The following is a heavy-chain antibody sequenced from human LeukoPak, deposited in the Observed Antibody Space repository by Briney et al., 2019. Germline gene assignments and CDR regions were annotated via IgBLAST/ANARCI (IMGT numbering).Heavy chain of an antibody. CDR2: SKNDGRST. D-gene: IGHD6-19*01. CDR3: ARAGYSSGWYYFDY. J-gene: IGHJ4*02. V-gene: IGHV3-74*01. CDR1: GFIFSTYG. Sequence: GGPLRLSCAASGFIFSTYGMHWVRQAPGKGLVWVSRSKNDGRSTSYADSVKGRFTISRDSAKNTLFLQMDSLRAEDTAVYYCARAGYSSGWYYFDYWGQGTLVTVSS.